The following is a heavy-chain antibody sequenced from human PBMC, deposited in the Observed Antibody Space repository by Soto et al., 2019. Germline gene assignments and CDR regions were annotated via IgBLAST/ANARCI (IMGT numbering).Heavy chain of an antibody. CDR3: ASLTVPTYYYDSSGYPIWY. V-gene: IGHV4-39*01. CDR2: IYYSGST. CDR1: GGSISSSSYY. D-gene: IGHD3-22*01. Sequence: SDTLSLTCTVSGGSISSSSYYWGWIRQPPGKGLEWIGSIYYSGSTYYNPSLKSRVTISVDTSKNQFSLKLSSVTAADTAVYYCASLTVPTYYYDSSGYPIWYWGQGTLVTVSS. J-gene: IGHJ4*02.